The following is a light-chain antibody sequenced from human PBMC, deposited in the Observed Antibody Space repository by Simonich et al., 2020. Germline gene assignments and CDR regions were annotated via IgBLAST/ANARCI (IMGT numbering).Light chain of an antibody. J-gene: IGKJ1*01. CDR1: EGSSSW. Sequence: DIQMTQSPSSVSASVGDRVTITCRASEGSSSWLACSQQKPGKAPKLLIYVASSLQSGVPARFSGSGSGTDFTLTISSLEPEDFAVYYCQQRSNWPPWTFGQGTKVEIK. V-gene: IGKV1-12*01. CDR2: VAS. CDR3: QQRSNWPPWT.